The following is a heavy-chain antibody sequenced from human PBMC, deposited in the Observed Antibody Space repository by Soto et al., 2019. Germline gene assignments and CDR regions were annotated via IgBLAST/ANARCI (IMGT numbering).Heavy chain of an antibody. J-gene: IGHJ6*02. D-gene: IGHD3-3*01. CDR1: GFTFSNAW. Sequence: GGSLRLSCAASGFTFSNAWMSWVRQAPGKGLEWVGRIKSKTDGGTTDYAAPVKGRFTISRDDSKNTLYLQMNSLKTEDTAVYYCTTDRDLIFGVPYGMDVWGQGTTVTVS. CDR3: TTDRDLIFGVPYGMDV. V-gene: IGHV3-15*01. CDR2: IKSKTDGGTT.